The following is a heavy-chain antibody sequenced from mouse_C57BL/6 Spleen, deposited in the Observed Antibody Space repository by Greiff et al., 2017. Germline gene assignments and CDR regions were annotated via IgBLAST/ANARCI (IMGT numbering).Heavy chain of an antibody. J-gene: IGHJ1*03. CDR2: ISSGSSTI. Sequence: EVKLMESGGGLVKPGGSLKLSCAASGFTFSDYGMHWVRQAPEKGLEWVAYISSGSSTIYYADTVKGRFTISRDNAKNTLFLQMTSLRSEDTAMYYCARGNYYGSPWYFDGWGTGTTVTVSS. CDR3: ARGNYYGSPWYFDG. D-gene: IGHD1-1*01. CDR1: GFTFSDYG. V-gene: IGHV5-17*01.